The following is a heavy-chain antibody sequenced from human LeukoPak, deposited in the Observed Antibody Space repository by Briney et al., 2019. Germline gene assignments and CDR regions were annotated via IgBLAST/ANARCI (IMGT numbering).Heavy chain of an antibody. CDR3: ARGTNYYDSTGYLDAFDI. J-gene: IGHJ3*02. CDR2: ITPHNGEA. Sequence: WASVKVSCKASGYTLSNYGIRWVRQVPGQGLEWMGSITPHNGEANYAQSLQGRAFMTTDISTNIAFMEIRSLRYDDTALYYCARGTNYYDSTGYLDAFDIWGQGTMVTVSS. CDR1: GYTLSNYG. D-gene: IGHD3-22*01. V-gene: IGHV1-18*01.